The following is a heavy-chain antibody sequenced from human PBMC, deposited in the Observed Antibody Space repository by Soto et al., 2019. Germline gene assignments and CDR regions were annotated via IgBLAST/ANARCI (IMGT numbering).Heavy chain of an antibody. J-gene: IGHJ3*02. CDR2: IKQKASKK. D-gene: IGHD2-15*01. CDR1: GFSFSSNC. Sequence: GGTLRLSCAASGFSFSSNCMTCVHQATAKGQERMANIKQKASKKSYLDSVRGRFTISRDNAKNTLYLHMNSLRPEDTAVYYCARGVSLVGNGWYLDAFDIWGQGTLVTVSS. CDR3: ARGVSLVGNGWYLDAFDI. V-gene: IGHV3-7*05.